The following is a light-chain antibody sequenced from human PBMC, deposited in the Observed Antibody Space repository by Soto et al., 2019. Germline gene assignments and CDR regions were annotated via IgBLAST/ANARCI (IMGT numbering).Light chain of an antibody. Sequence: QPVLTQSSSASASLGSSVKLTCTLSSGHSSYIIAWHQQKPGKAPRYLMKLEGSGSYNKGSGVPDRFSGSSSGADRYLTISNLQFEDEADYYCETWDSNTRVFGGGNKVTVL. CDR3: ETWDSNTRV. CDR1: SGHSSYI. V-gene: IGLV4-60*02. J-gene: IGLJ2*01. CDR2: LEGSGSY.